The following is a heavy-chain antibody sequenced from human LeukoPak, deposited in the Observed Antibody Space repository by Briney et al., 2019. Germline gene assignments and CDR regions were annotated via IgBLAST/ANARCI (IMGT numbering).Heavy chain of an antibody. Sequence: PGGSLRLSCAASGFTVSSSYMSWVRQAPGKGLEWVSLVYSGGSIYYADSVKGRFTTSRHNSNNTLDLQMNSLRTEDTARYYCARSYNSAWLDYWGQGTLVTVSS. CDR3: ARSYNSAWLDY. V-gene: IGHV3-53*04. D-gene: IGHD6-19*01. J-gene: IGHJ4*02. CDR2: VYSGGSI. CDR1: GFTVSSSY.